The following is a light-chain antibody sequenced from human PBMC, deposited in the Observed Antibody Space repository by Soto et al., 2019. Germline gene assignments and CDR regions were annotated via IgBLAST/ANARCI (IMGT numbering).Light chain of an antibody. Sequence: DIQMTQSPSTLSGSVGDRVTITCRASQTISSWLAWYQQKPGKAPKFLIYAASTLQSGVPSRFSGSGSGTDFTLTISSLKPEDFETYYCQQLNSYPLTFGQGTRLGIK. CDR3: QQLNSYPLT. CDR2: AAS. CDR1: QTISSW. V-gene: IGKV1-9*01. J-gene: IGKJ5*01.